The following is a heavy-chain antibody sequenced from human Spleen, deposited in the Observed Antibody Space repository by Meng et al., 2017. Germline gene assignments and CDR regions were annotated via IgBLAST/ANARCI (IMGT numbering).Heavy chain of an antibody. J-gene: IGHJ4*02. V-gene: IGHV1-18*01. Sequence: GGEXXKPGASVKGSCKASGYTFTNYGITWVRSAPGQGREWMVRINAYXGDTXXAQTLXXRVTXXXDTXTXXXYMXLXXLRSXXXAVYYXXRVEVGITSGDYWGQGTLVTVSS. CDR1: GYTFTNYG. CDR2: INAYXGDT. D-gene: IGHD2-21*01. CDR3: XRVEVGITSGDY.